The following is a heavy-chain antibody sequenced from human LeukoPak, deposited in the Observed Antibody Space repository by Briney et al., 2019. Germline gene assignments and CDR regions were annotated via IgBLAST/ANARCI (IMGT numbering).Heavy chain of an antibody. CDR3: ASKSWGVRGDY. V-gene: IGHV3-30*03. J-gene: IGHJ4*02. CDR2: ISNDGSNK. CDR1: GFTFSNYG. D-gene: IGHD3-10*01. Sequence: GRSLRLSCAASGFTFSNYGMHWVRQAPGKGLEWVAAISNDGSNKYYADSVKSRFTISRDNSKNTLYLQMNSLRAEDTAVYYCASKSWGVRGDYWGQGTLVTVSS.